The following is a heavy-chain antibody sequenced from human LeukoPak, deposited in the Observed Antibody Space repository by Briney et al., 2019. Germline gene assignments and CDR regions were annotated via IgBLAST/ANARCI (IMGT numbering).Heavy chain of an antibody. Sequence: GGSVRLSCGASGFTFSSYAMIWVSQAPGRGLEWVSSISGRGGSTYYSDFAKGRFPISRDNSKNTLYLEMKSLSGEDTAVYYCATVWNFGYWGQGTLVTVSS. CDR2: ISGRGGST. CDR3: ATVWNFGY. CDR1: GFTFSSYA. D-gene: IGHD1-1*01. V-gene: IGHV3-23*01. J-gene: IGHJ4*02.